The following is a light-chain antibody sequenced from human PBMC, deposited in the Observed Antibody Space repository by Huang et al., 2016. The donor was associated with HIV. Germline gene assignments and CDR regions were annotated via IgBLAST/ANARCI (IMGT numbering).Light chain of an antibody. J-gene: IGKJ2*01. V-gene: IGKV3-20*01. CDR3: HQYGTSPYT. CDR2: AAS. CDR1: QSLSHSF. Sequence: EVLLTQSPGTLSSSPGERVTVSCRASQSLSHSFISCYQQRPGQAPRLLIYAASTSASGIPYRFSGSGSGTDFTLTINRLEPSDFAVYYCHQYGTSPYTFGQGTNLDVK.